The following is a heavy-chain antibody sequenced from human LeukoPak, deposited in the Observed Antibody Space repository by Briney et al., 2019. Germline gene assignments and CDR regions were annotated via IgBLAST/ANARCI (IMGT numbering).Heavy chain of an antibody. CDR3: AREDSGYDYGLKYYYYYGMDV. CDR2: TYYKSKWYN. V-gene: IGHV6-1*01. CDR1: GDSVSSNSAA. D-gene: IGHD5-12*01. J-gene: IGHJ6*02. Sequence: SQTLSLTCAISGDSVSSNSAAWNWIRQSPSRGLEWLGRTYYKSKWYNDYAVSVRSRITINPDTSKNQFSLQLNSVTPEDTAVYYCAREDSGYDYGLKYYYYYGMDVWGQGTTVTVSS.